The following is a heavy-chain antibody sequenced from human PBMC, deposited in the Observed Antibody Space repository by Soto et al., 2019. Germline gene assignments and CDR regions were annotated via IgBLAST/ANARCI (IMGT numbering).Heavy chain of an antibody. D-gene: IGHD3-3*01. CDR2: ISYDGSNK. CDR1: GFTFSSYA. CDR3: ARDYDIWSASNWFDP. J-gene: IGHJ5*02. V-gene: IGHV3-30-3*01. Sequence: QVQLVESGGGVVQPGRSLRLSCAASGFTFSSYAMHWVRQAPGKGLEWVAVISYDGSNKYYADSVKGRFTISRDNSKNTLYLQMNSLRAEDTAVYYCARDYDIWSASNWFDPWGQGTLVTVSS.